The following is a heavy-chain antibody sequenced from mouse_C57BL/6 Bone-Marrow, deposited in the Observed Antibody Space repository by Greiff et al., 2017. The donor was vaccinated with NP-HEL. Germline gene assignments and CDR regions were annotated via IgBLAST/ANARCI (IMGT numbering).Heavy chain of an antibody. CDR3: ARQGVYYDYDWFAY. CDR1: GFTFSDYY. D-gene: IGHD2-4*01. Sequence: EVKLVESGGGLVQPGGSLKLSCAASGFTFSDYYMYWVRQTPEKRLEWVAYISNGGGSTYYPDTVKGRCTISRDNAKNTLYLQMSRLKSEDTAMYYCARQGVYYDYDWFAYWGQGTLVTVSA. V-gene: IGHV5-12*01. CDR2: ISNGGGST. J-gene: IGHJ3*01.